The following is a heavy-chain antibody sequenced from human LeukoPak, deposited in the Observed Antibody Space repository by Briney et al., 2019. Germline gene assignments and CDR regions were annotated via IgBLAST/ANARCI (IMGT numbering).Heavy chain of an antibody. V-gene: IGHV5-51*01. J-gene: IGHJ4*02. D-gene: IGHD3-3*01. Sequence: GEALKSPCKGAGYISTSYWSIWWVQMPGRDLEWRGIIYPGDSDTRYHPSFQGRCTISADNSINTSYLQWSSRKPSDTAVYYCAREERSVRSGIAYWGQGTLVTVSS. CDR2: IYPGDSDT. CDR3: AREERSVRSGIAY. CDR1: GYISTSYW.